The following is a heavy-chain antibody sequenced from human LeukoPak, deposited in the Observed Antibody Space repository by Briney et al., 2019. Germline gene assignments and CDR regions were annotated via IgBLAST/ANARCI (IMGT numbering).Heavy chain of an antibody. D-gene: IGHD3-22*01. CDR3: ATSTITYYYDSSGYYYNY. Sequence: ASVKVSCKASGYTFTGYYMHWVRQAPGQGLEWMGWINPNSGGTNYGQKFQGRVTMTRDTSISTAYMELSRLRSDDTAVYYCATSTITYYYDSSGYYYNYWGQGTLVTVSS. V-gene: IGHV1-2*02. CDR2: INPNSGGT. CDR1: GYTFTGYY. J-gene: IGHJ4*02.